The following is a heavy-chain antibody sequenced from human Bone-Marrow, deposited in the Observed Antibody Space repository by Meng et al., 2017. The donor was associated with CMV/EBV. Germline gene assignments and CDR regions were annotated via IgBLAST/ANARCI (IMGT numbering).Heavy chain of an antibody. CDR3: ARGPGGDGYNPGWFDP. CDR1: GFSVSSYY. Sequence: GESLKISCAASGFSVSSYYVSWVRQGPGKGLEWISIAYSAWSTYYADSVKGRFTVSRDNSRNSLYLQMNSLRAEDTAVFYCARGPGGDGYNPGWFDPWGQGTLVTVSS. D-gene: IGHD5-24*01. CDR2: AYSAWST. J-gene: IGHJ5*02. V-gene: IGHV3-53*01.